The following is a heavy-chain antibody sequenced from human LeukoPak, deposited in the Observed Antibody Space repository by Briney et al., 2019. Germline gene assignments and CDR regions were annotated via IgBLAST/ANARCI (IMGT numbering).Heavy chain of an antibody. Sequence: GGSLRPSCAASGFTFSSYWITWVRQAPGKGREWVANIRQDGGVKYYMDSGKGRFTLSRDNAKSSLYLQMNSLRVEDTAMYFCARTVVVVVGASEYFCYGGEGTLVTVPS. V-gene: IGHV3-7*03. D-gene: IGHD2-2*01. CDR1: GFTFSSYW. J-gene: IGHJ4*02. CDR2: IRQDGGVK. CDR3: ARTVVVVVGASEYFCY.